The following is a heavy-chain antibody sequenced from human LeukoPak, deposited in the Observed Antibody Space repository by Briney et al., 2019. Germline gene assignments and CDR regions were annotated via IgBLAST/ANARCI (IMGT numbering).Heavy chain of an antibody. Sequence: PADTVSLMCTVWGGFIRSYYGRGMRHPPEKGVVGSGYIYYSKSTNYTPPLERRVTISVDPSKNQVSLPLRSVTAADTAVYYCARVRSPPPLESDHHRRLHRKYYFDYWGQGTLVTVSS. CDR1: GGFIRSYY. D-gene: IGHD1-1*01. CDR3: ARVRSPPPLESDHHRRLHRKYYFDY. J-gene: IGHJ4*02. V-gene: IGHV4-59*07. CDR2: IYYSKST.